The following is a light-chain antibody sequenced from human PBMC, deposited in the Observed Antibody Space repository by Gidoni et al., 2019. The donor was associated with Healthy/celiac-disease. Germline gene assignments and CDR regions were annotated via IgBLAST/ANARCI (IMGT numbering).Light chain of an antibody. Sequence: SYELTQPPSVSVSPGQPASITCSGDKLGDKYACWYQQKPGQSPVLVIYQDSKRPSGIPGRFSGSNSGNTATLTISGTQAMDEADYYCQAWDSSIVVFGGGTKLTVL. J-gene: IGLJ2*01. V-gene: IGLV3-1*01. CDR3: QAWDSSIVV. CDR1: KLGDKY. CDR2: QDS.